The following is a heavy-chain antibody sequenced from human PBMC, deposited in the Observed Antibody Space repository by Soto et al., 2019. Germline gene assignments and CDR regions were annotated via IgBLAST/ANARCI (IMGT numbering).Heavy chain of an antibody. CDR3: ARAPWDVVVVAAGWFDP. CDR1: GFTFSSYS. CDR2: ISSSSSYI. V-gene: IGHV3-21*01. Sequence: GGSLRLSCAASGFTFSSYSMNWVRQAPGKGLEWVSSISSSSSYIYYADSVKGRFTISRDNAKNSLYLQMNSLRAEDTAVYYCARAPWDVVVVAAGWFDPWGQGTLVTVSS. J-gene: IGHJ5*02. D-gene: IGHD2-15*01.